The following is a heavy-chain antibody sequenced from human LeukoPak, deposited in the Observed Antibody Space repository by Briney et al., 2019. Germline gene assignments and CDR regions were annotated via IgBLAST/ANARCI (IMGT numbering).Heavy chain of an antibody. J-gene: IGHJ4*02. D-gene: IGHD5-12*01. CDR1: GFIFSSYS. V-gene: IGHV3-21*01. CDR3: ARGTSDYDHDY. CDR2: ISTTRRYK. Sequence: AGSLRLSCAASGFIFSSYSMNWVRQAPGKGLEWVSFISTTRRYKYYADSVEGRFTISRDNAKNSVYLQMNSLRAVDTAVYYCARGTSDYDHDYWGQGTLVTVSP.